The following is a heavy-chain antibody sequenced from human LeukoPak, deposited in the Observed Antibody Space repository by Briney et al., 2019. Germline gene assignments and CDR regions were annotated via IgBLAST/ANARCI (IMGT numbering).Heavy chain of an antibody. CDR2: IYYSGST. CDR3: ARDRAVVTRYFDY. Sequence: TSETLSLTCTVSGGSISSGGYYWSWIRQHPGKGLEWIGYIYYSGSTYYNPSLKSRVTISVDTSKNQFSLKLGSVTAADTAVYYCARDRAVVTRYFDYWGQGTLVTVSS. J-gene: IGHJ4*02. CDR1: GGSISSGGYY. D-gene: IGHD4-23*01. V-gene: IGHV4-31*03.